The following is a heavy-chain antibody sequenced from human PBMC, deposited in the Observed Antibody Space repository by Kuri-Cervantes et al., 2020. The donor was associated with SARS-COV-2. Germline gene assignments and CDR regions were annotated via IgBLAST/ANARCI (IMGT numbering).Heavy chain of an antibody. CDR3: VRDGDHWNFDY. Sequence: SLKISCAASGFTFDDYAMHWVRQAPGKGLEWVSGISWNSGSIGYADSVKGRFTTSRDNAKNSLYLQMNSLRAEDTAVYYCVRDGDHWNFDYWGQGTLVTVSS. V-gene: IGHV3-9*01. J-gene: IGHJ4*02. CDR1: GFTFDDYA. CDR2: ISWNSGSI. D-gene: IGHD1-1*01.